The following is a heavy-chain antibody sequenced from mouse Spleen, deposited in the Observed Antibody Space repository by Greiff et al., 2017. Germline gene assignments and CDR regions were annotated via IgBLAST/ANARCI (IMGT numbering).Heavy chain of an antibody. J-gene: IGHJ3*01. CDR2: ISNLAYSI. CDR3: ARHEVKAWFAY. D-gene: IGHD1-3*01. V-gene: IGHV5-15*01. Sequence: DVQLVESGGGLVKPGGSLKLSCAASGFTFSDYGMAWVRQAPGKGPEWVAFISNLAYSIYYADTVTGRFTISRENAKNTLYLEMSSLRSEDTAMYYCARHEVKAWFAYWGQGTLVTVSA. CDR1: GFTFSDYG.